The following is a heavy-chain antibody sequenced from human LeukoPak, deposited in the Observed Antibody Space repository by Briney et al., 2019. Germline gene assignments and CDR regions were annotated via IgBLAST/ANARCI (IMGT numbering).Heavy chain of an antibody. V-gene: IGHV4-59*02. J-gene: IGHJ3*02. CDR3: ARSDYYGSGSHTVFDAFDI. Sequence: PSETLSLTCTVSGGSVNNYFWSWIRRPPGQGLEWIGYIDDSGNTDYNPSLKSQVSISIAKSKNQFFLKLSSVTAADTAMYYCARSDYYGSGSHTVFDAFDIWGQGTRVTVSS. CDR1: GGSVNNYF. CDR2: IDDSGNT. D-gene: IGHD3-10*01.